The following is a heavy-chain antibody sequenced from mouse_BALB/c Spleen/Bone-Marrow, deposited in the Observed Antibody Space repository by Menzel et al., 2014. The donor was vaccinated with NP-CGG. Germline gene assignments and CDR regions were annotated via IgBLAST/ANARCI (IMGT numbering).Heavy chain of an antibody. Sequence: VQLQQSGGGLVRPGGSLKLSCAASGFDFSRYWMSWVRQAPGKGLEWIGEINPDSRTINYSPSLKDKFIISRDNAKNTLYLRLNKVRSEDTALYYCARPDYYGYLNYWGQGTTLTVSS. CDR2: INPDSRTI. CDR3: ARPDYYGYLNY. V-gene: IGHV4-1*02. D-gene: IGHD1-1*01. J-gene: IGHJ2*01. CDR1: GFDFSRYW.